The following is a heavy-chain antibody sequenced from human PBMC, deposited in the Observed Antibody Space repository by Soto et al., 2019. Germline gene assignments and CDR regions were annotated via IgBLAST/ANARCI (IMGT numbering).Heavy chain of an antibody. CDR1: GGSFSGYY. CDR3: ARGAGEKNFDY. V-gene: IGHV4-34*01. CDR2: INHSGST. Sequence: PSETLSLTCAVYGGSFSGYYWSWIRQPPGKGLEWIGEINHSGSTNYNPSLKSRVTISVDTSKNQFSLKLSSVTAADTAVYYCARGAGEKNFDYWGQGTLVTVSS. D-gene: IGHD3-10*01. J-gene: IGHJ4*02.